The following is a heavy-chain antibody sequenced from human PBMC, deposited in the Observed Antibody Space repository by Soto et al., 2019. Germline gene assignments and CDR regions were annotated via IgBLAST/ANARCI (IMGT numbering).Heavy chain of an antibody. J-gene: IGHJ3*01. CDR2: IYHSGSP. Sequence: QVQLQESGPGLVKPSGTLSLTCAASSGSIFTTNWWSWVRQSPGRGLQWIGDIYHSGSPKYNPSLKGRGSISIDKSKDRVFLNLTSVTAADTAVYYCARKPDVATAKVGGGYVFDVWGQGTMVTVSS. V-gene: IGHV4-4*02. D-gene: IGHD3-16*01. CDR3: ARKPDVATAKVGGGYVFDV. CDR1: SGSIFTTNW.